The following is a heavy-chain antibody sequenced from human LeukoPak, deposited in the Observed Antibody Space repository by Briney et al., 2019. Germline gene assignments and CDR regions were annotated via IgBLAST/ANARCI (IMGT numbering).Heavy chain of an antibody. CDR2: INHSGST. CDR1: GGSFSGYY. Sequence: PSETLSLTCAVYGGSFSGYYWSWIRQPPGKGLEWIGEINHSGSTNYNPSLKSRVTISVDTSKNQFSLKLSSVTAADTAVYYCARGRTAVAGTYYYYYYMDVWGKGTTVTVSS. CDR3: ARGRTAVAGTYYYYYYMDV. J-gene: IGHJ6*03. D-gene: IGHD6-19*01. V-gene: IGHV4-34*01.